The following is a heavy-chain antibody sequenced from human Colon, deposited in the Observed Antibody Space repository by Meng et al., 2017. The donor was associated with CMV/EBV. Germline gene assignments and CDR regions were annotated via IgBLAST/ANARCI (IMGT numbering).Heavy chain of an antibody. CDR1: GAFSGYY. CDR3: AHGSSIQTTY. J-gene: IGHJ4*02. D-gene: IGHD5-24*01. Sequence: LSLTCAVYGAFSGYYWSWIRQPPGKGMEWIGGITHAGTTSYNPSLKSRVTISVDTSKNQFSLKLSSVTAADTAVYFCAHGSSIQTTYWGQGTLVTVSS. V-gene: IGHV4-34*01. CDR2: ITHAGTT.